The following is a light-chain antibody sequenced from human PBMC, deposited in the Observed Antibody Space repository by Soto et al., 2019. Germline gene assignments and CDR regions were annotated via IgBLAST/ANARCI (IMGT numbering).Light chain of an antibody. J-gene: IGKJ2*01. CDR1: QSVSSSY. CDR3: QQYGSSPRT. Sequence: EIVLTQSPGILSLSPGERATLSCRASQSVSSSYLAWYQQKPGQAPRLLMYGASRRATGIPDRFSGSGSGTDVTLTISRLEPEDFAVYYCQQYGSSPRTFGQGTKLEIK. CDR2: GAS. V-gene: IGKV3-20*01.